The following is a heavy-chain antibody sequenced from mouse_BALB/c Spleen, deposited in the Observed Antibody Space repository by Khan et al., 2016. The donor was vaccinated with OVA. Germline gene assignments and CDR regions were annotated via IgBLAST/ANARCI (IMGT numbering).Heavy chain of an antibody. J-gene: IGHJ3*01. CDR2: IYPGNTDT. CDR3: TRRNWDVAWFAY. Sequence: VQLKESGTVLARPGASVKMSCKASGYTFTSYWMHWVKQRPGQCLEWIGDIYPGNTDTNYNQKFKGKAKLTAVTSTSTAYMELSSLTNEDSAVYYCTRRNWDVAWFAYWGQGTLVTVSA. D-gene: IGHD4-1*01. CDR1: GYTFTSYW. V-gene: IGHV1-5*01.